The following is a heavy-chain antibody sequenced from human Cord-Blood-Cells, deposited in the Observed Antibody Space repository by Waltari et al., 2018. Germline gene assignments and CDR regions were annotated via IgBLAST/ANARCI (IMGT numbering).Heavy chain of an antibody. Sequence: EVQLVESGGGLVQPGGSLRLSCAACGLTSSSHCMNWVRQAPGKGLEWVSYISSSSSTIYYADSVKGRFTISRDNAKNSLYLQMNSLRDEDTAVYYCARDRGARSWFDPWGQGTLVTVSS. CDR1: GLTSSSHC. D-gene: IGHD1-26*01. V-gene: IGHV3-48*02. CDR3: ARDRGARSWFDP. CDR2: ISSSSSTI. J-gene: IGHJ5*02.